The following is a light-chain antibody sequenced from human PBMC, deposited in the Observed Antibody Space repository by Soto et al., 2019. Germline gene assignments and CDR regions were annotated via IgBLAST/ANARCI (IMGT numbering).Light chain of an antibody. Sequence: DFQVTHSPPTLSASVLYIVTITFRSSQTISTWMAWYQQKPGKAPKLLVYDASTLQSGVASRFSGSGSGTEFTLIISGLQPDDSATYYCQQYTNTNNPWMFGQGTKVDIK. J-gene: IGKJ1*01. CDR1: QTISTW. CDR3: QQYTNTNNPWM. CDR2: DAS. V-gene: IGKV1-5*01.